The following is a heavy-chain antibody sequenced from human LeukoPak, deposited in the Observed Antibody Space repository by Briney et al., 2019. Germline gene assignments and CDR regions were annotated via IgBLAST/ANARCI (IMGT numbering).Heavy chain of an antibody. CDR1: GYTFTDSY. CDR2: INPNSGGT. CDR3: ARGPSIAARFWFDP. D-gene: IGHD6-6*01. Sequence: ASVKVSCKASGYTFTDSYVHWVRQAPGQGLEWMGWINPNSGGTNYAQKFQGRVTMTRDTSISTAYMELSRLRSDDTAVYYCARGPSIAARFWFDPWGQGTLVTVSS. J-gene: IGHJ5*02. V-gene: IGHV1-2*02.